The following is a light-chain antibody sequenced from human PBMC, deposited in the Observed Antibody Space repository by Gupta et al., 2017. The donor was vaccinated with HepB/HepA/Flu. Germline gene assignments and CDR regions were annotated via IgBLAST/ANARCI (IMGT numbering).Light chain of an antibody. CDR1: SSNIGTSF. Sequence: QSVLTQSPSAPETPGQRVTISCSGSSSNIGTSFVYWYQQLPGTAPKLLIYRNNERPSGVPDRFSGSKSDTSASLTISGLRSEDEADYYCAAWDVTLSGVVFGGGTKLTVL. J-gene: IGLJ2*01. V-gene: IGLV1-47*01. CDR3: AAWDVTLSGVV. CDR2: RNN.